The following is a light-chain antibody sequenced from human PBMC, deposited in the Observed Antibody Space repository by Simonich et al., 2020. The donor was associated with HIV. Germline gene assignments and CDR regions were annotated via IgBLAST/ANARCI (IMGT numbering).Light chain of an antibody. J-gene: IGKJ5*01. Sequence: DIQLTQSPSFLSASVGNTVTITCRASQGLSRYLAWYQQKPGKAPKLLIYAASTLQSGVPSRFSGSGAGTEFTLTISSLQPEDFATYYCQQLNSYPITFGQGTRLEIK. CDR1: QGLSRY. CDR3: QQLNSYPIT. V-gene: IGKV1-9*01. CDR2: AAS.